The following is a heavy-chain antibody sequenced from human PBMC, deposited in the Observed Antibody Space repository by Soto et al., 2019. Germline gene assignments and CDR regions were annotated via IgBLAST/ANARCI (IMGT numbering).Heavy chain of an antibody. CDR1: GDSSSSSSYY. CDR2: IFYSGST. V-gene: IGHV4-39*07. CDR3: ARDLWGYCGADCYPLDV. J-gene: IGHJ6*02. D-gene: IGHD2-21*02. Sequence: LETLSLTCSVSGDSSSSSSYYWGWIRQPLGKGLEWLGSIFYSGSTYYNPSLKSRVTISVDTSKNQFSLKLTSVTAADTAVYYCARDLWGYCGADCYPLDVWGQGTTVTVSS.